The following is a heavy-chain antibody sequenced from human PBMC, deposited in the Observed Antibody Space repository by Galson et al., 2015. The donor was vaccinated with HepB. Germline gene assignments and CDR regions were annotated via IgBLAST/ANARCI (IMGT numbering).Heavy chain of an antibody. CDR3: AREVLRGVILDGFDI. CDR2: IYSGGNT. CDR1: GFIVSSNY. V-gene: IGHV3-53*04. J-gene: IGHJ3*02. D-gene: IGHD3-10*01. Sequence: SLRLSCAASGFIVSSNYMSWVRQASGKGLEWVSVIYSGGNTYYADSVRGRFTISRHNSKNTLYLQMNSLRPEDTAVYYCAREVLRGVILDGFDIWGQGTMVTVSS.